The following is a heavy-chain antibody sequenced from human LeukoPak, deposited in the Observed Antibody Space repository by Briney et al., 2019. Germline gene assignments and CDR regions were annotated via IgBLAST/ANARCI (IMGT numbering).Heavy chain of an antibody. Sequence: GGSLRLSCAASGFTFSSYSMNWVRQAPGKGLEWVSSISSSSSYIYYADSVKGRFTISRDNAKNSLYLQMNSLRAEDTAVYYCARDWGVAATPGYMDVWGRGTTVTVSS. CDR2: ISSSSSYI. CDR1: GFTFSSYS. CDR3: ARDWGVAATPGYMDV. D-gene: IGHD3-16*01. J-gene: IGHJ6*03. V-gene: IGHV3-21*04.